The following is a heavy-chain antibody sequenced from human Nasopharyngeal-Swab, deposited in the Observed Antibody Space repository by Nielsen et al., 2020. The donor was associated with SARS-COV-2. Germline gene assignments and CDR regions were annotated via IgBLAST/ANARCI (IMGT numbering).Heavy chain of an antibody. V-gene: IGHV3-33*01. D-gene: IGHD6-6*01. Sequence: LSLTCAASGFTFSSYGMHWVRQAPGKGLEWVAVIWYDGSNKYYADSVKGRFTISRDNSKNTLYLQMNSLRAEDTAVYYCARALEYSSSSWDYWGQGTLVTVSS. J-gene: IGHJ4*02. CDR3: ARALEYSSSSWDY. CDR1: GFTFSSYG. CDR2: IWYDGSNK.